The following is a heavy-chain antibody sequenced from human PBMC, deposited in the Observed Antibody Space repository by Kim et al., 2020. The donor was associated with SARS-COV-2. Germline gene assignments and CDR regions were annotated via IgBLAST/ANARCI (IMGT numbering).Heavy chain of an antibody. CDR3: ARRGGSGRSFDY. Sequence: SETLSLTCNVSGGAISSTSYYWVWIRQPPGKGLEWIGSISYGGSTNFNSSLKSRVTISVDTSKNQFSLKLSSMTAADSAVYYCARRGGSGRSFDYLGQGT. V-gene: IGHV4-39*01. CDR1: GGAISSTSYY. CDR2: ISYGGST. D-gene: IGHD3-10*01. J-gene: IGHJ4*02.